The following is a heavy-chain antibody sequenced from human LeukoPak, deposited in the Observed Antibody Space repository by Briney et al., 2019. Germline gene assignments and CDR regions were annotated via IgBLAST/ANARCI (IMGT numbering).Heavy chain of an antibody. Sequence: GASVKVSCKASGGTFSSYAISWVRQAPGQGLEWMGRIIPILGIANYAQKFQGRVTITADKSTSTAYMELSSLRSEDTAVYYCARVETQWLAENDAFDIWGQGTMVTVSS. J-gene: IGHJ3*02. CDR2: IIPILGIA. CDR3: ARVETQWLAENDAFDI. CDR1: GGTFSSYA. V-gene: IGHV1-69*04. D-gene: IGHD6-19*01.